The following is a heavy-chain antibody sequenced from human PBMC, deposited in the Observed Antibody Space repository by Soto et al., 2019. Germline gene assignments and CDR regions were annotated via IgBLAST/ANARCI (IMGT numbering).Heavy chain of an antibody. CDR1: VFTFSDYY. D-gene: IGHD2-15*01. V-gene: IGHV3-11*01. CDR3: ARETPLVALPPEFDY. J-gene: IGHJ4*02. CDR2: ITKSGATS. Sequence: QVQMVESGGGLVKPRGSLRLYCAASVFTFSDYYLSWIRQSPGKGLEWVSSITKSGATSYYADSVNGRFTISRDNAKNSLYLQMNSLRAEDTAVYFCARETPLVALPPEFDYWGQGTLVTVAS.